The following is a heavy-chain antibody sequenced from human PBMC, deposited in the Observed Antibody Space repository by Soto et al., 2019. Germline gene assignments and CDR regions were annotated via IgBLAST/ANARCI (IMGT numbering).Heavy chain of an antibody. D-gene: IGHD3-16*01. J-gene: IGHJ6*03. CDR1: GFTFSSYW. CDR3: ARGLDYIWGTTPYYYYMDV. Sequence: GGSLRLSCAASGFTFSSYWMSWVRQAPGKGLEWVANIKQDGSEKYYVDSVKGRFTISRDNAKNSLYLQMNSLRAEDTAVYYCARGLDYIWGTTPYYYYMDVWGKGTTVTVSS. CDR2: IKQDGSEK. V-gene: IGHV3-7*01.